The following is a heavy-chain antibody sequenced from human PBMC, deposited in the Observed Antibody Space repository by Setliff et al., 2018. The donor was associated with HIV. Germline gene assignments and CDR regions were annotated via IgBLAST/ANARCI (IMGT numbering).Heavy chain of an antibody. CDR1: GYSISSGYY. CDR3: TRGLGDQWLGSGDIDQYRYMDV. D-gene: IGHD6-19*01. J-gene: IGHJ6*03. V-gene: IGHV4-38-2*01. Sequence: SETLSLTCGVSGYSISSGYYWGWIRQPPGKGLEWIGSIYHSGSTNYNPSLKSRVSISVDTSKRQFSLRLKSVTAADTAAYYCTRGLGDQWLGSGDIDQYRYMDVWGTATTVTVSS. CDR2: IYHSGST.